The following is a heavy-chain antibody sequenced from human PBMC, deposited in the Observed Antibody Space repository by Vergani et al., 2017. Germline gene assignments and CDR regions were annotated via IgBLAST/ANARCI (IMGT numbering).Heavy chain of an antibody. D-gene: IGHD4-17*01. J-gene: IGHJ6*02. V-gene: IGHV1-69*08. CDR1: GGTFSSYT. CDR2: IIPILGIA. Sequence: QVQLVQSGAEVKKPGSSVKVSCKASGGTFSSYTISWVRQAPGQGLEWMGRIIPILGIANYAQKFQGRVTITADKSTSTAYMELSSLRSEDTAVYYCAKDFYDYGDPPYYYYGMDVWGQGTTVTVSS. CDR3: AKDFYDYGDPPYYYYGMDV.